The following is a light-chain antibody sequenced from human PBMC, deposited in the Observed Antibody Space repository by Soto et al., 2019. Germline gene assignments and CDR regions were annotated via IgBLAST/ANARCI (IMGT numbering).Light chain of an antibody. J-gene: IGLJ2*01. V-gene: IGLV1-47*01. CDR2: RNN. Sequence: QSVLTQPPSASGTPGQRVTISCSGSSSNIGSDYVYWYHQLPGTAPKLLIYRNNQRPSGVPDRFSGSKSGTSASLAISGLRSEDEADYYCAAWDVSLSGVVFGGGTKLTV. CDR3: AAWDVSLSGVV. CDR1: SSNIGSDY.